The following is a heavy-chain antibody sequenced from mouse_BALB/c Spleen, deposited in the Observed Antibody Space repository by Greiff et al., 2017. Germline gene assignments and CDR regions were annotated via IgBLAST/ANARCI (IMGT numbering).Heavy chain of an antibody. D-gene: IGHD2-3*01. J-gene: IGHJ2*01. CDR2: IYPGNSDT. CDR1: GYTFTSYW. CDR3: TRFGGYYVFDY. V-gene: IGHV1-5*01. Sequence: VQLQQSGTELVRPGASVKMSCKASGYTFTSYWMHWVKQRPGQGLEWIGAIYPGNSDTSYNQKFKGKAKLTAVTSTSTAYMELSSLTNEDSAVYYCTRFGGYYVFDYWGQGTTVTVSS.